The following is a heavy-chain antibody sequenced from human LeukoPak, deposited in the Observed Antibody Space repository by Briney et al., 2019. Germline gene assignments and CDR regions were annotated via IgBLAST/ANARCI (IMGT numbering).Heavy chain of an antibody. CDR3: ARGKEPVAGSLSHFDY. D-gene: IGHD6-19*01. Sequence: PGGSLRLSCAASGFTFSGYWMTWVRQAPGKGLEWVANIKQDGSAKSYVDFVKGRFTIFRDNAKNSLYLQMNSLRAEDTAVYYCARGKEPVAGSLSHFDYWGQGTLVTVSS. V-gene: IGHV3-7*01. CDR1: GFTFSGYW. CDR2: IKQDGSAK. J-gene: IGHJ4*02.